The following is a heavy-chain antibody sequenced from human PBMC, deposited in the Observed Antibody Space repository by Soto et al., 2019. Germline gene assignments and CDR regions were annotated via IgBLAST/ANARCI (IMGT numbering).Heavy chain of an antibody. D-gene: IGHD5-18*01. CDR3: ARVGYSYGYYFDY. CDR1: GYPFTGYY. CDR2: INPNSGGT. V-gene: IGHV1-2*02. J-gene: IGHJ4*02. Sequence: ASVKVSCKASGYPFTGYYMHCVRQAPGQGLEWMGWINPNSGGTNYAQKFQGRVTMTRDTSISTAYMELSRLRSDDTAVYYCARVGYSYGYYFDYWGQGTLVTVSS.